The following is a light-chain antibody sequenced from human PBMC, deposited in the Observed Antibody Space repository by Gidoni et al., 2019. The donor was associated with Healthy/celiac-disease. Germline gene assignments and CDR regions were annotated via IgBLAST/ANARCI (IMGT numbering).Light chain of an antibody. V-gene: IGKV3-11*01. CDR2: DAS. CDR1: QSVSSY. J-gene: IGKJ4*01. CDR3: QQRSNWPALT. Sequence: EIVLTQSPAPLSLSPGERATLSCRASQSVSSYVAWYQQKPGQAPRLLIYDASNRATGIPARFSGSGSGTDFTLTISSLEPEDFAVYYCQQRSNWPALTFGGGTKVEIK.